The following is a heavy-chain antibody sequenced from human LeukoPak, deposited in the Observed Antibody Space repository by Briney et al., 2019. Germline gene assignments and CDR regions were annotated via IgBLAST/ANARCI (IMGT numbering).Heavy chain of an antibody. V-gene: IGHV1-69*13. CDR1: GGTFSSYA. CDR2: IIPIFGTA. Sequence: SVKVSCKASGGTFSSYAISWVRQAPGQGLEWMGGIIPIFGTANYAQKFQGRVTITADESTSTAYMELSSLRSEDTAVYYCARDPEGVTPLDYWGQGTLVTVSS. J-gene: IGHJ4*02. D-gene: IGHD3-10*01. CDR3: ARDPEGVTPLDY.